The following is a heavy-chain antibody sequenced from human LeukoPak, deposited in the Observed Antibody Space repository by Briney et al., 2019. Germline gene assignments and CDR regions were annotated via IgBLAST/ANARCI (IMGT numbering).Heavy chain of an antibody. CDR1: GFSFSSYW. V-gene: IGHV3-74*01. Sequence: GGSLRLSCGASGFSFSSYWMHWVRQAPGKGLMWVSRVNNDGSSTTYADSVEGRFTISRDNARNTLYLQMNSLRAEDTAVYYCARSSYPYYFDYWGQGTQVTVSS. D-gene: IGHD6-19*01. CDR2: VNNDGSST. CDR3: ARSSYPYYFDY. J-gene: IGHJ4*02.